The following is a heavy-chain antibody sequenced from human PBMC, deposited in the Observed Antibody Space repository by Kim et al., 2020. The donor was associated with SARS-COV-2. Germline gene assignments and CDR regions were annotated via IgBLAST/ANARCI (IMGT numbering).Heavy chain of an antibody. CDR3: ARVLRSAAARGGLGY. CDR1: GFTFSSYW. D-gene: IGHD6-13*01. CDR2: IKQDGSEK. V-gene: IGHV3-7*04. Sequence: GGSLRLSCAASGFTFSSYWMSWVRQAPGKGLEWVANIKQDGSEKYYVDSVKGRFTISRDNAKNSLYLQMNSLRAEDTAVYYCARVLRSAAARGGLGYWGQGTLVTVSS. J-gene: IGHJ4*02.